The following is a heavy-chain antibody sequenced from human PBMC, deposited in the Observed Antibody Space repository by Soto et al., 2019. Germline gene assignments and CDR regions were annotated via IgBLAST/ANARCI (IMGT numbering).Heavy chain of an antibody. CDR1: GFTFSGSA. Sequence: EVQLVESGGGLVQPGGSLKLSCAASGFTFSGSAIHWVRQASGKGLEWVGRIRSKANNYATAYAASVKGRFTISRDDSKNTAYLQRTSRKTEDTAVYDCTVRFCSGGSCYADYWGHGTLVTVSS. D-gene: IGHD2-15*01. J-gene: IGHJ4*01. CDR2: IRSKANNYAT. V-gene: IGHV3-73*02. CDR3: TVRFCSGGSCYADY.